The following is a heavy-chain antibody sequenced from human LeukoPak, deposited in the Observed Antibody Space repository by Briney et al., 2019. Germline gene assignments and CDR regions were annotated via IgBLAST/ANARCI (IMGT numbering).Heavy chain of an antibody. CDR1: GYSFTDYD. Sequence: GASVKVSCKASGYSFTDYDFSWVRQAPGQGLEWLGWVSIYNDSTNYAREFQDRITMTTDISTSTAYMELKSLTSDDTAVYFCARTGHYQFDSWGQGTLVTVSS. CDR2: VSIYNDST. V-gene: IGHV1-18*01. J-gene: IGHJ4*02. D-gene: IGHD3-9*01. CDR3: ARTGHYQFDS.